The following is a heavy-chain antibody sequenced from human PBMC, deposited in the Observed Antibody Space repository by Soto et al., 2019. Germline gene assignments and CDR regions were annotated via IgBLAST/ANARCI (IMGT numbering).Heavy chain of an antibody. CDR3: ARATFFRKAYYYSTEYYFFDH. CDR2: IYYSGGT. V-gene: IGHV4-30-2*01. J-gene: IGHJ4*02. CDR1: GGSISSGGFS. D-gene: IGHD2-8*02. Sequence: QLPLQESASGLVKPSQTLSLTCAVSGGSISSGGFSWTWIRQPPGKGLEFIGYIYYSGGTYYNPSLKSRSALSVDRSKNQFALRLSSVTAADTAVYYCARATFFRKAYYYSTEYYFFDHWCQGTLGTVCS.